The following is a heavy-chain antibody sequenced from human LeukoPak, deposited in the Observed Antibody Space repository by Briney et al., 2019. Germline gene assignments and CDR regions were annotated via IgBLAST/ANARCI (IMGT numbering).Heavy chain of an antibody. CDR3: ARDGVAYYYYYYGMDV. CDR2: ISWNSGSI. D-gene: IGHD3-3*01. V-gene: IGHV3-9*01. J-gene: IGHJ6*02. CDR1: GFIFNNYA. Sequence: GGSLRLSCAGSGFIFNNYAMHWVRQPPGKGLEWVSGISWNSGSIDYADSVKGRFTISRDNAKNSLYLQMNSLRAEDTAVYYCARDGVAYYYYYYGMDVWGQGITVTVSS.